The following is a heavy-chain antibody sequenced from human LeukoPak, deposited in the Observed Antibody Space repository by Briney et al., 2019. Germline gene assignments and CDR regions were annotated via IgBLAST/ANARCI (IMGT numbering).Heavy chain of an antibody. CDR2: IYYSGST. CDR1: GGSISSYY. J-gene: IGHJ3*02. V-gene: IGHV4-59*08. Sequence: SETLSLTCTVSGGSISSYYWSWIRQPPGKGLEWIGYIYYSGSTNYNPSLKSRVTISVDTSKNQFSLKLSSVTAADTAVYYCARHHSGSYSAFDIWGQGTMVTVSS. CDR3: ARHHSGSYSAFDI. D-gene: IGHD1-26*01.